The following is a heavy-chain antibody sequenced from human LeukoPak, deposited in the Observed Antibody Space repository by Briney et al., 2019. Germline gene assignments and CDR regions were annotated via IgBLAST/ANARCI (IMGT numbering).Heavy chain of an antibody. CDR2: INTNTGNP. J-gene: IGHJ4*02. Sequence: ASVKVSCKASGYTFTSYAMNWVRQAPGQGLEWMGWINTNTGNPTYAQGFTGRFVFSLDTSVSTAYLQISSLKAEDIAVYYCARRLAAAGTGPSFDYWGQGTLVTVSS. CDR1: GYTFTSYA. V-gene: IGHV7-4-1*02. D-gene: IGHD6-13*01. CDR3: ARRLAAAGTGPSFDY.